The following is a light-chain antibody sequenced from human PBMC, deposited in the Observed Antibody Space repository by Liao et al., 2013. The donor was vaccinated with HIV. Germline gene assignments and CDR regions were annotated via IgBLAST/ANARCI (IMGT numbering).Light chain of an antibody. CDR3: YSVADKNLMV. Sequence: SYELTQPPSVSVSPGQTARITCSGDALPKQYAYWYQQKPGQAPVLVIYRDNERPSGIPERFSGSSSGTTVTLTISGAQVEDEADYYCYSVADKNLMVFGGGTKLTVL. CDR1: ALPKQY. V-gene: IGLV3-25*02. CDR2: RDN. J-gene: IGLJ2*01.